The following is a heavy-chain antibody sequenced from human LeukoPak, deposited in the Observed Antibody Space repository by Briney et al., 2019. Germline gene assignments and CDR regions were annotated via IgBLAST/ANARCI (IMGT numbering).Heavy chain of an antibody. CDR1: GDSVSSNSAA. D-gene: IGHD2-2*01. V-gene: IGHV6-1*01. CDR2: TYYRSKWYY. CDR3: TREQLPYFGP. Sequence: SQTLSLTCAISGDSVSSNSAAWNWIRQSPSRGLEWLGRTYYRSKWYYDYAVSLKSRMTIYSDTSTNQLSLQLHSVTPADTALYYCTREQLPYFGPWGQGTLVTVSS. J-gene: IGHJ5*02.